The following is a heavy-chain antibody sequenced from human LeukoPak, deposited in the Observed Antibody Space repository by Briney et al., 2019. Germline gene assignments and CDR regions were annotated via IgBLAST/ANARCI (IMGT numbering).Heavy chain of an antibody. CDR1: GFTFTSSA. CDR2: IVVGSGNT. V-gene: IGHV1-58*02. CDR3: ARLDSYGSSQADY. Sequence: SVKVSCKASGFTFTSSAMQWVRQARGQRLEWIGWIVVGSGNTNYAQKFQERVTITRDMSTSTAYMELSSLRSDDTAMYYCARLDSYGSSQADYWGQGALVTVSS. J-gene: IGHJ4*02. D-gene: IGHD5-18*01.